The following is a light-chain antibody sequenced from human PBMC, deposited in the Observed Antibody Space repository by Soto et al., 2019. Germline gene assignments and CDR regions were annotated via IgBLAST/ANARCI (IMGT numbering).Light chain of an antibody. V-gene: IGLV2-14*01. J-gene: IGLJ1*01. CDR2: EVS. Sequence: QSALTQPASVSGSPGQSITISYTGTSSDVGGYNYVSWYQQHPGKAPKLMIYEVSNRPSGVSNRFSGSKSGNTASLTISGLQAEDEADYFCNSYGRTSTRYVFGTGTKLTVL. CDR3: NSYGRTSTRYV. CDR1: SSDVGGYNY.